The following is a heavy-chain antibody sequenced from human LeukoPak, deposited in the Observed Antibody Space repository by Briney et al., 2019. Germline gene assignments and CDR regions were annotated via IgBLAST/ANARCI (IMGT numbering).Heavy chain of an antibody. CDR2: ISGSGGAT. J-gene: IGHJ6*03. V-gene: IGHV3-23*01. Sequence: GGSLRLSCAASGFTFNTYGMSWVRQAPGKGLEWVSGISGSGGATYYADSVKGRFTISRDDPHNTLYLQMNSLRAGDAAVYYCAKIVVRNYMDVWGKGTTVTISS. CDR1: GFTFNTYG. CDR3: AKIVVRNYMDV. D-gene: IGHD2-2*01.